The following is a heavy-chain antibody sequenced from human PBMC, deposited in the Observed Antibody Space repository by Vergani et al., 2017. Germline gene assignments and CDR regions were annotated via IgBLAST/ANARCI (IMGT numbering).Heavy chain of an antibody. D-gene: IGHD2-2*01. V-gene: IGHV1-69*08. CDR1: GGTFSSYT. CDR2: IIPILGIA. Sequence: QVQLVQSGAEVKKPGSSVKVSCKASGGTFSSYTISWVRQAPGQGLEWMGRIIPILGIANYAQKFQGRVTITADKSTSTAYMELSSLRSEDTAVYYCAREYQLTVRGWGYYYYYMDVGGKGTTVTVSS. J-gene: IGHJ6*03. CDR3: AREYQLTVRGWGYYYYYMDV.